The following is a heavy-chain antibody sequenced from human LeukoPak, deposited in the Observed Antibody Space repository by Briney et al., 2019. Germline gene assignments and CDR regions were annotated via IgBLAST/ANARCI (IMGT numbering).Heavy chain of an antibody. CDR3: ARARGVGATVYDAFDI. D-gene: IGHD1-26*01. J-gene: IGHJ3*02. Sequence: GGSLILSCAASGFTFSSNSMNWARQAPGKGLEWVSSITSSSSYSFYADSVKGRFTISRDNAKNSLYLQMNSLRAEDTAVYYCARARGVGATVYDAFDIWGQGTMVTVSS. CDR1: GFTFSSNS. CDR2: ITSSSSYS. V-gene: IGHV3-21*01.